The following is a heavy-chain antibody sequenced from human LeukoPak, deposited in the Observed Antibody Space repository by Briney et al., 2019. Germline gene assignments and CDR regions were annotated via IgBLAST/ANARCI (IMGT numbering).Heavy chain of an antibody. CDR2: ISGSGGST. CDR3: AKDPPYDYVWGSYRYELYFDY. V-gene: IGHV3-23*01. CDR1: GFTFSSYW. D-gene: IGHD3-16*02. J-gene: IGHJ4*02. Sequence: GGSLRLSCAASGFTFSSYWMSWVRQAPGKGLEWVSAISGSGGSTYYADSVKGRFTISRDNSKNTLYLQMNSLRAEDTAVYYCAKDPPYDYVWGSYRYELYFDYWGQGTLVTVSS.